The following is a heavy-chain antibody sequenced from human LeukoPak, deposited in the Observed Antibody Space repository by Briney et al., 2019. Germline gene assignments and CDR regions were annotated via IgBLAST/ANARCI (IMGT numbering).Heavy chain of an antibody. CDR3: ARADSGSYSLYFDY. J-gene: IGHJ4*02. CDR2: IYYSGST. D-gene: IGHD1-26*01. CDR1: GGSISSYY. Sequence: PSETLSLTCTVSGGSISSYYWSWIRQPPGKGLEWIGYIYYSGSTNYNPSLKSRVTISVDTSKNQFSLKLSSVTAADTAVYYCARADSGSYSLYFDYWGQGTLVTVSS. V-gene: IGHV4-59*01.